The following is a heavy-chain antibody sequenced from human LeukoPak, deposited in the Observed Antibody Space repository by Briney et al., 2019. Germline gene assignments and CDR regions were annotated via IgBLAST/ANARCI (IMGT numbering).Heavy chain of an antibody. V-gene: IGHV3-66*01. J-gene: IGHJ4*02. Sequence: GGSLRLSCAASGFTVSSNYMSWVRQAPGKGLEWVSVIYSGGSAYYADSVEGRFTISRDNSKNTLYLQMNSLRAEDTAVYYCARDLGGYFDYWGQGTLVTVSS. CDR3: ARDLGGYFDY. D-gene: IGHD3-16*01. CDR1: GFTVSSNY. CDR2: IYSGGSA.